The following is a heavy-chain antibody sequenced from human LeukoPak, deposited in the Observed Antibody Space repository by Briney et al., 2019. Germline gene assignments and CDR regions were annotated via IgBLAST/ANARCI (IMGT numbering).Heavy chain of an antibody. CDR1: GYRFTSYW. CDR3: TRSPDIDILTGYSRYYFDY. V-gene: IGHV5-51*01. J-gene: IGHJ4*02. D-gene: IGHD3-9*01. Sequence: GESLKISCKGAGYRFTSYWIGWVRPMPGKGLEWMGVIYPGDSHTRYSPSFQGQGTISADKSISTAYLQWNSLKASDTAIYYCTRSPDIDILTGYSRYYFDYWGQGTLVTVSS. CDR2: IYPGDSHT.